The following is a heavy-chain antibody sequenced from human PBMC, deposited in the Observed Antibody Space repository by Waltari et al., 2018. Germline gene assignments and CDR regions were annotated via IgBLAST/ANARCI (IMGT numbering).Heavy chain of an antibody. CDR3: ARLHYFDSSALRAFDI. V-gene: IGHV4-38-2*01. Sequence: QVQLQESGPGLVKPSETLSLTCAVSGFSISFGYYWGWIRQPPGKGLEWIGSIYHSGNTYYNPSVGSGVTMSIDTSKNQFSLKLSAVTAADTAVYYCARLHYFDSSALRAFDIWGQGTTVTVSS. J-gene: IGHJ3*02. CDR2: IYHSGNT. D-gene: IGHD3-22*01. CDR1: GFSISFGYY.